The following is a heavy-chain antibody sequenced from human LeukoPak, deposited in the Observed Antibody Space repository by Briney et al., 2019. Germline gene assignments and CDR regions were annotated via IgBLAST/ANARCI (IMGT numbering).Heavy chain of an antibody. CDR3: AREAYGSGYYFDY. CDR1: GYTYTSYG. J-gene: IGHJ4*02. CDR2: ISAYNGDT. D-gene: IGHD3-10*01. V-gene: IGHV1-18*01. Sequence: GASVKVSCKASGYTYTSYGISWVRQAPGQGLEWRGWISAYNGDTHYAQKFQGRVTMTTETSTSTAYMELRSLRSDDTAVYYCAREAYGSGYYFDYWGQGTLVTVSS.